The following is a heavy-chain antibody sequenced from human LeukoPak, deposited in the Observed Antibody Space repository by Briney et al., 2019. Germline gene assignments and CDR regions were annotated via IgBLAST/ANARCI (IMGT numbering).Heavy chain of an antibody. CDR3: ARAGYYYDSSGYYVDAFDI. Sequence: GGSLRLSCTVSGFTVSSNSMSWVRQAPGKGLVWVSRINSDGSSTSYADSVKGRFTISRDNAKNTLYLQMNSLRAEDTAVYYCARAGYYYDSSGYYVDAFDIWGQETMVTVSS. CDR1: GFTVSSNS. J-gene: IGHJ3*02. V-gene: IGHV3-74*01. D-gene: IGHD3-22*01. CDR2: INSDGSST.